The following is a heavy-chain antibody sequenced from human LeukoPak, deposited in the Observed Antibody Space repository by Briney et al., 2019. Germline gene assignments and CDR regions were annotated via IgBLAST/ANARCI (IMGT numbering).Heavy chain of an antibody. CDR2: IYHSGST. V-gene: IGHV4-38-2*01. J-gene: IGHJ4*02. D-gene: IGHD1-1*01. CDR1: GYSISSGYY. CDR3: ARHDRTGTTLGLFDY. Sequence: SETLSLTCAVSGYSISSGYYWGWIRQPPGKGLEWSGSIYHSGSTYYNPSLKSRVTISVDTSKNQFSLKLSSVTAADTAVYYCARHDRTGTTLGLFDYWGQGTLVTVSS.